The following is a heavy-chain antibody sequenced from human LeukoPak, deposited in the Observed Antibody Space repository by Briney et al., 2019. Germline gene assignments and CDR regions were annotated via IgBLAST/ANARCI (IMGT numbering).Heavy chain of an antibody. J-gene: IGHJ3*02. D-gene: IGHD2-15*01. V-gene: IGHV1-2*06. CDR1: GYTFTGYY. Sequence: GASVKVSCKASGYTFTGYYMHWVRQAPGQGLKWMGRINPNSGGTNYAQKFQGRVTMTRDTSISTAYMELSRLRSDDTAVYYCAREARLGCSGGSCFNDAFDIWGQGTMVTVSS. CDR3: AREARLGCSGGSCFNDAFDI. CDR2: INPNSGGT.